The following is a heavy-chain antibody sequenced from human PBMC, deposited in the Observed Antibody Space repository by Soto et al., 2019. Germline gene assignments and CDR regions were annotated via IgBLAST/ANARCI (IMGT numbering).Heavy chain of an antibody. J-gene: IGHJ4*02. Sequence: QVQLVESGGGVVQPGRSLRLSCAASGFTFSSYGMHWVRQAPGKGLEWVAVISYDGSNKYYAHSVKGRFTISRDNSKKMLYLQMNSLRTDDTAVYYCAKGYAAAPSALGYWGQGNLVIVSS. D-gene: IGHD6-13*01. CDR2: ISYDGSNK. CDR1: GFTFSSYG. V-gene: IGHV3-30*18. CDR3: AKGYAAAPSALGY.